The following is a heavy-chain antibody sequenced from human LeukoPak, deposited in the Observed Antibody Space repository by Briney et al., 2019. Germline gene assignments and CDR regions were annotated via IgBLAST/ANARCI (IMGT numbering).Heavy chain of an antibody. V-gene: IGHV4-38-2*01. CDR3: ARHAGDCNANDCLNWFDP. Sequence: PSETLSLTCAVSGYSISRGYYWGWIRQPPGKALEWIGSIYQSATTYYNPSLESRVIISLDMSKNQFSLKLSSVTAADTAVYYCARHAGDCNANDCLNWFDPWGQGTLVTVSS. D-gene: IGHD2/OR15-2a*01. CDR1: GYSISRGYY. CDR2: IYQSATT. J-gene: IGHJ5*02.